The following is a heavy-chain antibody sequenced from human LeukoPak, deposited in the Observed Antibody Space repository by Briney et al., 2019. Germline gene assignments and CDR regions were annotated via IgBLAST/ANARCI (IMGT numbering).Heavy chain of an antibody. D-gene: IGHD3-10*01. J-gene: IGHJ4*02. V-gene: IGHV4-30-2*01. CDR3: ANLMRFGEPYFDY. Sequence: QTSQTLSLTCAVSGGSISSGGYSWSWIRQPPGKGLEWIGYIYHSGSTYYNPSLKSRVTISVDRSKNQFSLKLSSVTAADTAVYYCANLMRFGEPYFDYWGQGTLVTVSS. CDR1: GGSISSGGYS. CDR2: IYHSGST.